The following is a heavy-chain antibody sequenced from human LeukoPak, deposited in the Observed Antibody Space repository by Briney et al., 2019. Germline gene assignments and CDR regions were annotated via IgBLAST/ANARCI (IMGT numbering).Heavy chain of an antibody. Sequence: LSLTCAVYGGSFSGYYWSWIRQAPGKGLEWLSYISSSSSHTNYADSVKGRFTISRDNAKNSLYLQMNSLRAEDTAVYYCARGGGYYFDYWGQGTLVTVSS. D-gene: IGHD4-23*01. CDR1: GGSFSGYY. J-gene: IGHJ4*02. CDR2: ISSSSSHT. CDR3: ARGGGYYFDY. V-gene: IGHV3-11*06.